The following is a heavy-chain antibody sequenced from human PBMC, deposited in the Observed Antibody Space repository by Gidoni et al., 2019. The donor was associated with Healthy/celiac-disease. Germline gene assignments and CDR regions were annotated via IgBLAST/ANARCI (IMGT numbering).Heavy chain of an antibody. CDR2: INSDGSST. V-gene: IGHV3-74*01. D-gene: IGHD5-12*01. CDR1: GFTFSSYW. Sequence: EVQLVESGGGLVQHGGSLRLSCAASGFTFSSYWMHWVRQAPGKGLVWVSRINSDGSSTSYADSVKGRFTISRDNAKNTLYLQMNSLRADDTAVYYCARGTDYSGYPYWGQGTLVTVSS. J-gene: IGHJ4*02. CDR3: ARGTDYSGYPY.